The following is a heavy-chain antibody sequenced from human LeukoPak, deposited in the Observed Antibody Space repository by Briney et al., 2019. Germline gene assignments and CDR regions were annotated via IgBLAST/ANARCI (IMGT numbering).Heavy chain of an antibody. CDR1: GGSISSYY. J-gene: IGHJ3*02. V-gene: IGHV4-4*07. Sequence: SETLSLTCTVSGGSISSYYWSWIRQPAGKGLEWIGRIYTSGSTNYNPSLKSRVTISVDTSKNQFSLKLSSVTAADTAVYYCATEGEASSIAARRAFDIWGQGTMVTVSS. D-gene: IGHD6-6*01. CDR3: ATEGEASSIAARRAFDI. CDR2: IYTSGST.